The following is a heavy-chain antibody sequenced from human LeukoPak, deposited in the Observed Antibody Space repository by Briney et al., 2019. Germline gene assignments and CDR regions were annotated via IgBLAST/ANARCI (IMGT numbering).Heavy chain of an antibody. V-gene: IGHV3-23*01. CDR1: GFTFSSYA. J-gene: IGHJ4*02. CDR3: AKGTIAAAGTTGYFDY. Sequence: PGGSLRLSCAASGFTFSSYAMSWVRQAPGKGLEWVSAISSSGGSTYYADFVKGRFTISRDNSKNTLYLQMNSLRAEDTAVYYCAKGTIAAAGTTGYFDYWGQGTLVTVSS. CDR2: ISSSGGST. D-gene: IGHD6-13*01.